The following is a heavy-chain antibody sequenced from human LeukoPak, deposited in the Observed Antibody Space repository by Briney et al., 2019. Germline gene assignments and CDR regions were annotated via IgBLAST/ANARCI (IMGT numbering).Heavy chain of an antibody. D-gene: IGHD6-13*01. Sequence: PSETLSLTCTVSGGSISSYYWSWIRQPPGKGLEWIGYIYYSGSTNYNASLKSRVTISVDTSKNQFSLKLSSVTAADTAVYYCARALEGFIAATDAFDIWGQGTMVTVSS. CDR2: IYYSGST. CDR1: GGSISSYY. V-gene: IGHV4-59*01. CDR3: ARALEGFIAATDAFDI. J-gene: IGHJ3*02.